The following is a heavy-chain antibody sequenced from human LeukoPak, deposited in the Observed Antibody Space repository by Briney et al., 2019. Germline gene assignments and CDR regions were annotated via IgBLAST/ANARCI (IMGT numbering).Heavy chain of an antibody. Sequence: SVKVSCKASGGTFSSYAISWVRQAPGQGLEWMGGIIPIFGTANYAQKFPSRVTITADKSTSTAYMELSSLRSEDTAVYYCARRRLDAFDIWGQGTMVTVSS. CDR2: IIPIFGTA. D-gene: IGHD6-25*01. CDR3: ARRRLDAFDI. CDR1: GGTFSSYA. J-gene: IGHJ3*02. V-gene: IGHV1-69*06.